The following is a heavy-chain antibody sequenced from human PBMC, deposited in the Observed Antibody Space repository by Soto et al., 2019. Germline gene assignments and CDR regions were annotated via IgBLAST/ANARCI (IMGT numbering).Heavy chain of an antibody. CDR2: ISFDGSTK. CDR1: GFSFSSYG. D-gene: IGHD6-13*01. V-gene: IGHV3-30*18. J-gene: IGHJ4*02. Sequence: PGGSLRLSCAASGFSFSSYGMHWVRQAPGKGLEWVAVISFDGSTKYYADSMKGRFSISRDNSKNTLFLQLYSLRAEDTAVYYCAKADGLVMEAPGTFDHGGQGTLVTVSS. CDR3: AKADGLVMEAPGTFDH.